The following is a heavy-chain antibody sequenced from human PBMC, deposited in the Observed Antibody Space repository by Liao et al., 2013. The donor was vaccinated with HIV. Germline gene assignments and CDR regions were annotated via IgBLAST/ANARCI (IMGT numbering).Heavy chain of an antibody. CDR3: ARSAARRYYYYYYMDV. CDR1: GGSFSSYY. J-gene: IGHJ6*03. CDR2: VNHSGST. Sequence: QVQLQQWGAGLLKPSETLSLTCAVYGGSFSSYYWSWIRQPPREGAWSGLGKVNHSGSTNYNPSLKSRVTISVDTSKNQFSLKLSSVTAADTAVYYCARSAARRYYYYYYMDVWGKGTTVTVSS. D-gene: IGHD6-6*01. V-gene: IGHV4-34*01.